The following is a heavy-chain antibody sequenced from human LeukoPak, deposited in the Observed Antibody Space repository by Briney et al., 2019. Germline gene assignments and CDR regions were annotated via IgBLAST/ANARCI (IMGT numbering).Heavy chain of an antibody. CDR1: GGSISSNYYY. CDR2: IFHRGNT. Sequence: SETLSLTCTISGGSISSNYYYWGWIRQPPGKGLEWIGSIFHRGNTYYTPSLKSRVTISVDTSKNQFSLKLSSVTAADTAVYYCARAGYYDSSGYYISGGDYYGMDVWGQGTTVTVSS. V-gene: IGHV4-39*07. J-gene: IGHJ6*02. D-gene: IGHD3-22*01. CDR3: ARAGYYDSSGYYISGGDYYGMDV.